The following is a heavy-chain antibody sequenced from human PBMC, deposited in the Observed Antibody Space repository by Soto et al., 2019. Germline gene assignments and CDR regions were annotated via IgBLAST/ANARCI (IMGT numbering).Heavy chain of an antibody. Sequence: ASVKVSCKASGYTFTGYYMHWVRQAPGQGLEWMGWINPNSGGTNYAQKFQGWVTMTRDTSISTAYMELSSLRSEDTAVYYCASAYYDILTGYPNNWFDPWGQGTLVTVSS. CDR1: GYTFTGYY. V-gene: IGHV1-2*04. J-gene: IGHJ5*02. CDR3: ASAYYDILTGYPNNWFDP. CDR2: INPNSGGT. D-gene: IGHD3-9*01.